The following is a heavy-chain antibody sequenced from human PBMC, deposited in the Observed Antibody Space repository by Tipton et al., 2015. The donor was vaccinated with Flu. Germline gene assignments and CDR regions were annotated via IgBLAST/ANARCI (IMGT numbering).Heavy chain of an antibody. CDR3: AKDNDPSNVPHY. CDR1: GFTFSNYG. V-gene: IGHV3-30*02. D-gene: IGHD1-1*01. CDR2: IRHYVTNT. Sequence: SLRLSCVASGFTFSNYGLHWVRQAPGKRLEWVALIRHYVTNTYYVDSVRGRFTISRDNSKNTVYLQMNNLRGKDTAVYYCAKDNDPSNVPHYWGQGTLATVSS. J-gene: IGHJ4*02.